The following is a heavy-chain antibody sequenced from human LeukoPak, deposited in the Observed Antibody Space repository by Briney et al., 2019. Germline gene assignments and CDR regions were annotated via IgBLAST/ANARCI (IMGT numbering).Heavy chain of an antibody. J-gene: IGHJ4*02. V-gene: IGHV3-21*01. CDR2: ISSSSSYI. CDR1: GFTFSSYS. CDR3: ARAPSPTYCSSTSCHGY. D-gene: IGHD2-2*01. Sequence: GGSLRLSCAASGFTFSSYSMNWVRQAPGKGLEWVSSISSSSSYIYYADSVKGRFTISRDNAKNSLYLQMNSLRAEDTAVYYCARAPSPTYCSSTSCHGYWGQGTLVTVSS.